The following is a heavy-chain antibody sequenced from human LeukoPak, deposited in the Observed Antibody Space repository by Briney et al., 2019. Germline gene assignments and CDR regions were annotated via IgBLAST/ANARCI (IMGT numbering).Heavy chain of an antibody. CDR1: DDSISSSTYY. D-gene: IGHD2-15*01. J-gene: IGHJ3*02. CDR2: IYYSGST. CDR3: ARGSLRYCSGGSCYLDAFDI. Sequence: SDTLSLTCIISDDSISSSTYYWGWIRQPPGKGLEWIGSIYYSGSTYYNPSLKSRVTISVDTSKNQFSLKLSSVTAADTAVYYCARGSLRYCSGGSCYLDAFDIWGQGTMVTVSS. V-gene: IGHV4-39*07.